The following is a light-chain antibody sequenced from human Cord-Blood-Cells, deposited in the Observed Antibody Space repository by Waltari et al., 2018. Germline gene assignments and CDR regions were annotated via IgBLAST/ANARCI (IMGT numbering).Light chain of an antibody. J-gene: IGLJ3*02. CDR2: YKSDSDK. Sequence: QAVLTQPSSLSASPGASASLTCTLRSVINVGTYRIYWYQQKPGNPRQYLLRYKSDSDKQQGSGVPSRFSGSKDASANAGILLISGLQSEDEADYYCMIWHSSAWVFGGGTKLTVL. CDR1: SVINVGTYR. CDR3: MIWHSSAWV. V-gene: IGLV5-45*03.